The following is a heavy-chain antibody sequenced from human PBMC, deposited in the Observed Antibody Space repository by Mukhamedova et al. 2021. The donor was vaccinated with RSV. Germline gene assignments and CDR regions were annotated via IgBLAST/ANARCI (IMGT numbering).Heavy chain of an antibody. CDR2: IDPSGGST. D-gene: IGHD1-26*01. V-gene: IGHV1-46*01. J-gene: IGHJ6*03. CDR3: ARDLLVGGGGYYMDG. Sequence: VRQAPGQGLEWMGIIDPSGGSTIFAQKFQGRVTMTRDTSTSTLYMELSSLRSEDTALYYCARDLLVGGGGYYMDGWGRGTTVTVAS.